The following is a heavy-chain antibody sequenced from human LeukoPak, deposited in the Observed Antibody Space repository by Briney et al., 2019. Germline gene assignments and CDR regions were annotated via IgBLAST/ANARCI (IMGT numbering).Heavy chain of an antibody. V-gene: IGHV3-23*01. CDR1: GFTFSSYA. CDR2: ISGSGGST. J-gene: IGHJ4*02. CDR3: AKSGVSIGGYDLGRWDY. Sequence: GGSLRLSCAASGFTFSSYAMSWVRQAPGKGLEWVSAISGSGGSTYYADSVKGRFTISRDNSKNTLYLQMNSLRAEDTAVYYCAKSGVSIGGYDLGRWDYWGQGTLFTVSS. D-gene: IGHD5-12*01.